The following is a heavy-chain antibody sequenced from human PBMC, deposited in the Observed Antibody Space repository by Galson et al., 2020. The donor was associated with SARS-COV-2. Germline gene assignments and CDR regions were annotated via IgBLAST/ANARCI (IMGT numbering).Heavy chain of an antibody. Sequence: ASETLSLTCTVSGGSIHIYYWSWIRQSPGKGLEWIGYLYYGGKTTYNPSLKSRVTISVDTSKSQVSLTLSSVTAADTAVYYCARLPVVRGVDYWGQGILVTVSS. CDR3: ARLPVVRGVDY. D-gene: IGHD3-10*01. V-gene: IGHV4-59*01. J-gene: IGHJ4*02. CDR2: LYYGGKT. CDR1: GGSIHIYY.